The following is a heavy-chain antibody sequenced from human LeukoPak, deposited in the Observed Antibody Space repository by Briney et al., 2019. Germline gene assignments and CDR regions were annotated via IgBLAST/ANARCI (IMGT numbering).Heavy chain of an antibody. Sequence: TGGSLRLSCAASGFTVSSNYMSWVRQAPGKGLEWVSVIYSGGSTYYADSVKGRFTISRDNSKNTLYLQMNSLRAEDTAVYYCARVKTAMVDDAFDIWGQGTTVTVSS. CDR2: IYSGGST. D-gene: IGHD5-18*01. V-gene: IGHV3-53*01. CDR1: GFTVSSNY. CDR3: ARVKTAMVDDAFDI. J-gene: IGHJ3*02.